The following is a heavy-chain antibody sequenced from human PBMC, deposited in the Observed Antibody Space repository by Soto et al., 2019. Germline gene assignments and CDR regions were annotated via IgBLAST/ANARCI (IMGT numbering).Heavy chain of an antibody. Sequence: GGSLRLSRAAFGFTFITYSMNRVPQAPGKGLEWVSYISRGSSPIYYADSVKGRFTISRDNAKNSLYLQMNSLRAEDTAVYYCARGASYGMDVWGQGTTVTVSS. J-gene: IGHJ6*02. CDR1: GFTFITYS. CDR3: ARGASYGMDV. CDR2: ISRGSSPI. V-gene: IGHV3-48*01.